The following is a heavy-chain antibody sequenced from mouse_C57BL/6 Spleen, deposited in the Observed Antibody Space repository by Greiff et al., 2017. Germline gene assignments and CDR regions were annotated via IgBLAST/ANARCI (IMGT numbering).Heavy chain of an antibody. CDR3: ARGDGSRSYWYFDV. V-gene: IGHV5-17*01. Sequence: EVMLVESGGGLVKPGGSLKLSCAASGFTFSDYGMHWVRQAPEKGLEWVAYISSGSSTIYYADTVKGRFTISRDNAKNTLFLQMTSLRSEDTAMYYCARGDGSRSYWYFDVWGTGTTVTVSS. J-gene: IGHJ1*03. CDR2: ISSGSSTI. D-gene: IGHD1-1*01. CDR1: GFTFSDYG.